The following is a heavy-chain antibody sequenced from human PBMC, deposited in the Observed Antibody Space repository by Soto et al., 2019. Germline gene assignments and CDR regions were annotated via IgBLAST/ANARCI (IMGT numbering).Heavy chain of an antibody. Sequence: GGSLRLSCAASGFLFSNYAMTWVRQGAGKGLEWVSSISGGGGRTYYAGSVKGRFTISRDNSKDAVYLQMNTLRAEDTAIYYCAKHIAAAVFYYGMDVWGQGTTVTVSS. D-gene: IGHD6-13*01. CDR3: AKHIAAAVFYYGMDV. CDR1: GFLFSNYA. V-gene: IGHV3-23*01. J-gene: IGHJ6*02. CDR2: ISGGGGRT.